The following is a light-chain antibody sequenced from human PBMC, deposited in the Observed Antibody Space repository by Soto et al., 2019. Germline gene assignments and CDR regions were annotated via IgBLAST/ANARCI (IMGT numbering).Light chain of an antibody. CDR2: DGT. CDR3: QHYGGMWT. V-gene: IGKV1-5*01. J-gene: IGKJ1*01. CDR1: QSIGSW. Sequence: DIQMTQSPSTLSASVGDRVTITCWASQSIGSWLAWHQQKPGKAPKLLIYDGTYLESGVPSRFSGSGSGTDFTLTIRSLQPEDFATYCCQHYGGMWTFGQGTKVDIK.